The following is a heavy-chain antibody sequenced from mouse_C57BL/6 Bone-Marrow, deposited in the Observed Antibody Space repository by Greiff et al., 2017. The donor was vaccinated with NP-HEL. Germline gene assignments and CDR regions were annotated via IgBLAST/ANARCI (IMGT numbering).Heavy chain of an antibody. CDR3: ARGRGYDDGSFAY. CDR2: IYPGDGDT. CDR1: GYAFSSYW. D-gene: IGHD2-3*01. V-gene: IGHV1-80*01. Sequence: QVQLKESGAELVKPGASVKISCKASGYAFSSYWMNWVKQRPGKGLEWIGQIYPGDGDTNYNGKFKGKATLTADKSSSTAYMQLSSLTSEDSAVYFCARGRGYDDGSFAYWGQGTLVTVSA. J-gene: IGHJ3*01.